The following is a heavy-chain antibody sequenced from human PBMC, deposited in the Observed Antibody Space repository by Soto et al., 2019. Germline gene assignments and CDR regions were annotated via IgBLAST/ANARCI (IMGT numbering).Heavy chain of an antibody. J-gene: IGHJ6*02. Sequence: SVEVSCKASGGTLSSYAISWVRQAPGQGLEWMGGIIPIFGTANYAQKFQGRVTITADKSTSTAYMELSSLRSEDTAVYYCARGEWELLPGYPPISPNYGMDVWGQGTTVTVSS. CDR1: GGTLSSYA. CDR2: IIPIFGTA. CDR3: ARGEWELLPGYPPISPNYGMDV. V-gene: IGHV1-69*06. D-gene: IGHD1-26*01.